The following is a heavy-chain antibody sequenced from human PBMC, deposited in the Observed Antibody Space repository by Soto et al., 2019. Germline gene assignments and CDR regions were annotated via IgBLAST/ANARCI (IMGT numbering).Heavy chain of an antibody. J-gene: IGHJ4*01. CDR1: GSTFPSYF. D-gene: IGHD3-3*01. CDR3: ASAVTYYDFWNGLNDSDY. Sequence: APVKVSCNASGSTFPSYFFSWVRQAPGQGLEWMGWISAYNGNTNYAQKLQGRVTMTTDTSTSTAYMELRSLRSDVTAVYYCASAVTYYDFWNGLNDSDY. V-gene: IGHV1-18*04. CDR2: ISAYNGNT.